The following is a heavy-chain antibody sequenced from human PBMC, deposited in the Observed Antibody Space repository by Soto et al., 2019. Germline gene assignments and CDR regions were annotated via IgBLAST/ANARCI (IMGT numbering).Heavy chain of an antibody. CDR2: TYYRSKWYN. CDR1: GDIVSGNSAA. V-gene: IGHV6-1*01. D-gene: IGHD6-6*01. CDR3: ARDLSSSSTHYYYYGMDV. Sequence: SQTLSLTCAICGDIVSGNSAALNWISQSPSRCREWLGRTYYRSKWYNDYAVSVKSRITINPDTSKNQFSLQLNSVTPEDTAVYYCARDLSSSSTHYYYYGMDVWGQGTTVTVSS. J-gene: IGHJ6*02.